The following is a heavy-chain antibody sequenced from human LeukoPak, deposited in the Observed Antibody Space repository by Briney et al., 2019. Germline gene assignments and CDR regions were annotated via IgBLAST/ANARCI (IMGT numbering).Heavy chain of an antibody. J-gene: IGHJ4*02. CDR3: AKYYYDSIGYLYYFDY. Sequence: GSLRLSCAASGFTFSSYAMSWVRQAPGKGLEWVSAISGSGGSTYYADSVKGRFTISRDNSKNTLCLQMNSLRAEDTAVYYCAKYYYDSIGYLYYFDYWGQGTLVTVSS. CDR1: GFTFSSYA. V-gene: IGHV3-23*01. CDR2: ISGSGGST. D-gene: IGHD3-22*01.